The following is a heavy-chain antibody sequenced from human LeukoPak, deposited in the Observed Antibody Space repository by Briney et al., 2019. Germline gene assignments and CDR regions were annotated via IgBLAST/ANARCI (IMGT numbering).Heavy chain of an antibody. J-gene: IGHJ4*02. Sequence: RASVKVSCKASGGTFSSYAISWVRQAPGQGLEWMGGIIPIFGTANYAQKFQGRVTITADESTSTAYMELSSLRSEDTAVYYCARDTRWLDSYYFDCWGQGTLVTVSS. CDR3: ARDTRWLDSYYFDC. D-gene: IGHD6-19*01. V-gene: IGHV1-69*13. CDR2: IIPIFGTA. CDR1: GGTFSSYA.